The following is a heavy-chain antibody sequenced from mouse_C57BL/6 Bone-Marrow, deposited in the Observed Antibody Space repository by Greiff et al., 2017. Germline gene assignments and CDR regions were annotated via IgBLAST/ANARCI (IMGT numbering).Heavy chain of an antibody. CDR2: LWSGGST. CDR3: AKNGSPWYFDV. Sequence: QVQLQQSGPGLVQPSQSLSITCTVSGFSLTSYGVHWVRQPPGKGLEWLGVLWSGGSTDYNADFISRLSISKDNSKSQVFFKMNSLQADDTAIYYCAKNGSPWYFDVWGTGTTVTVSS. CDR1: GFSLTSYG. V-gene: IGHV2-4*01. J-gene: IGHJ1*03. D-gene: IGHD1-1*01.